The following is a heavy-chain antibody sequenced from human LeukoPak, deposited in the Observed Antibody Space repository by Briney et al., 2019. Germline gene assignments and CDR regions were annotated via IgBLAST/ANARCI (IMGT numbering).Heavy chain of an antibody. V-gene: IGHV3-74*01. CDR1: GFTFSNYW. J-gene: IGHJ5*02. D-gene: IGHD1-1*01. CDR3: VRGQGNDDWFDP. CDR2: INGDGSST. Sequence: PGGSLRLSCAASGFTFSNYWMHWVRQAPGKGLVWVSRINGDGSSTTYADSVKGRFTISRDNAKNTLYLQVNSLRAEDTALYYCVRGQGNDDWFDPWGQGTLVTVSS.